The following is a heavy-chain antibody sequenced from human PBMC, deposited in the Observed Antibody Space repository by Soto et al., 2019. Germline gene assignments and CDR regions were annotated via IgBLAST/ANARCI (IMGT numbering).Heavy chain of an antibody. CDR3: AGYCSSTSCLGKDV. CDR1: GFTFSSYG. D-gene: IGHD2-2*01. CDR2: ISYDGSNK. V-gene: IGHV3-30*03. J-gene: IGHJ6*02. Sequence: GGSLRLSCAASGFTFSSYGMHWVRQAPGKGLEWVAVISYDGSNKYYADSVKGRFTISRDNSKNTLYLQMNSLRAEDTAVYYCAGYCSSTSCLGKDVWGQGTTVTVSS.